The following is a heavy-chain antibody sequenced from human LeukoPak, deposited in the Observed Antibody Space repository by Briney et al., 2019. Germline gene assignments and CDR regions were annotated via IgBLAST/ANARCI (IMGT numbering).Heavy chain of an antibody. V-gene: IGHV3-7*01. Sequence: GGSLRLSCAASGFTFSRYWMSWVRQAPGKGLEWVANIKQDGSEKYYVGTVKDRFTISRDNAKNSLYLQMNSRRAEDTAVYYCIAVAGSLHYWGQGTLVTVSS. D-gene: IGHD6-19*01. CDR2: IKQDGSEK. CDR3: IAVAGSLHY. J-gene: IGHJ4*02. CDR1: GFTFSRYW.